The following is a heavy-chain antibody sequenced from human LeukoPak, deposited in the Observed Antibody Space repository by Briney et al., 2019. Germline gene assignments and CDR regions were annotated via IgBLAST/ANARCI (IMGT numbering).Heavy chain of an antibody. J-gene: IGHJ4*02. CDR1: GFSFSSSS. CDR3: AKIPGDSFFDV. D-gene: IGHD2-21*01. Sequence: GGSLRLSCVGTGFSFSSSSMNWVRQAPGKGLEWVATISGSGTYYLDSVKGRFTISRDDFGSTVYLQMNSLRADDTALYYCAKIPGDSFFDVWGQGTLVAVSS. CDR2: ISGSGT. V-gene: IGHV3-23*01.